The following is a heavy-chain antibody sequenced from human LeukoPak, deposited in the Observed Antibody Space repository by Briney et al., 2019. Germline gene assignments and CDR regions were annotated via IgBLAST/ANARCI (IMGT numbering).Heavy chain of an antibody. D-gene: IGHD3-3*01. V-gene: IGHV3-23*01. CDR2: ISGSGGST. J-gene: IGHJ3*02. CDR3: AKDRSITTHAFDI. Sequence: GGSLRLSCAASGFTVSSNYMSWVRQAPGKGLEWVSAISGSGGSTYYADSVKGRFTISRDNSKNTLYLQMNSLRAEDTAVYYCAKDRSITTHAFDIWGQGTMVTVSS. CDR1: GFTVSSNY.